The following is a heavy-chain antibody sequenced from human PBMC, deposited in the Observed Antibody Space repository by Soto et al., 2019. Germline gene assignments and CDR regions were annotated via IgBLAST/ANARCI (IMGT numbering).Heavy chain of an antibody. CDR3: ATQDFRRLGYYYYGMDV. Sequence: SVKVSCKASGGTFSSYAISWVRQAPGQGLEWMGGIIPIFGTASYAQKFQGRVTITADESTSTAYMELSSLRSEDTAVYYCATQDFRRLGYYYYGMDVWGQGTTVTVSS. CDR1: GGTFSSYA. V-gene: IGHV1-69*13. CDR2: IIPIFGTA. D-gene: IGHD3-3*01. J-gene: IGHJ6*02.